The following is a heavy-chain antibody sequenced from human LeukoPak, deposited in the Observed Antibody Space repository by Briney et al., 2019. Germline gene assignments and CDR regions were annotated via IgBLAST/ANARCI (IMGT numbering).Heavy chain of an antibody. CDR1: GFTFNSYW. D-gene: IGHD2-15*01. V-gene: IGHV3-23*01. CDR3: ATPRGIVVVVAAPSFDF. Sequence: GGSLRLSCAASGFTFNSYWLSWVRQPPGKGLEWVSSISDSGGSTYYADSVKGRFTVSRDNSKNTLYLQMSSLRADDTAVYYCATPRGIVVVVAAPSFDFWGQGTLVTVSS. J-gene: IGHJ4*02. CDR2: ISDSGGST.